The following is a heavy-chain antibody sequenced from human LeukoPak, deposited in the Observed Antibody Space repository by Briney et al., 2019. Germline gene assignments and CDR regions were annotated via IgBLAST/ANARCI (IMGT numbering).Heavy chain of an antibody. CDR2: IIPIFGTT. CDR3: ARVVTLKYCSSTSCYWKGWFDP. CDR1: GGTVRRFG. Sequence: SVNVSCKASGGTVRRFGISWVRQAPGQGLEWMGGIIPIFGTTSYVQKFQGRVTINADESTSTAYMELSSLRSEDTAVYYCARVVTLKYCSSTSCYWKGWFDPWGQGTLVTVSS. D-gene: IGHD2-2*01. V-gene: IGHV1-69*13. J-gene: IGHJ5*02.